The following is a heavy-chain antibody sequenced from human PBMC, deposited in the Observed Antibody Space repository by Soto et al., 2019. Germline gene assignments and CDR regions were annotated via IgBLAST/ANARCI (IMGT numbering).Heavy chain of an antibody. CDR2: IYSGGST. D-gene: IGHD2-2*01. CDR1: GVTVCSNY. V-gene: IGHV3-53*04. Sequence: GGSLRLSCAASGVTVCSNYMSWVRQDPGKGLEWVSVIYSGGSTYYADSVKGRFTISRHNSKNTLYLQMNSLRAEDTAVYYCARDSYCSSTSCYALGAFDIWGQGTMVT. CDR3: ARDSYCSSTSCYALGAFDI. J-gene: IGHJ3*02.